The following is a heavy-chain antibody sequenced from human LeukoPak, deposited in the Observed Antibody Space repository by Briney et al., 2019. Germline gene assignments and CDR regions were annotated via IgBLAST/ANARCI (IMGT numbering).Heavy chain of an antibody. CDR1: GFTFGSYG. Sequence: GGSLRLSCAASGFTFGSYGMHWVRQAPGKGLEWVSLIRNDGSNKYYPDSVKGRFTISRDNSKNNLYLQMNSLRAEDTAVYYCAKERGAVYYDYVWGSYRYADFLDYWGQGTLVTVSS. J-gene: IGHJ4*02. D-gene: IGHD3-16*02. CDR2: IRNDGSNK. CDR3: AKERGAVYYDYVWGSYRYADFLDY. V-gene: IGHV3-30*02.